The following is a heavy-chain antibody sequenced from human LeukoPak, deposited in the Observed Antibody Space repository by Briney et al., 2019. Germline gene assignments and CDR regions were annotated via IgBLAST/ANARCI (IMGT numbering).Heavy chain of an antibody. CDR3: ARHLSYYDSSGYHDAFDI. Sequence: GGSLRLSCAASGFTFSSYEMNWVRQAPGKGLEWVSYISNSGSTIYYADSVKGRFTISRDNAKNSLYLQMNSLRAEDTAVYYCARHLSYYDSSGYHDAFDIWGQGTVVTVSS. CDR2: ISNSGSTI. CDR1: GFTFSSYE. D-gene: IGHD3-22*01. J-gene: IGHJ3*02. V-gene: IGHV3-48*03.